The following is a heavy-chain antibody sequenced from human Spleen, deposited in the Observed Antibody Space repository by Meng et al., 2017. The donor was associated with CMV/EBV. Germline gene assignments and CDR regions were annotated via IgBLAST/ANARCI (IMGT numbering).Heavy chain of an antibody. V-gene: IGHV1-2*02. J-gene: IGHJ4*02. CDR3: ARVDEPLHYPHS. CDR2: INPNSGGT. D-gene: IGHD1-14*01. Sequence: ASVKVSCKASGYTFTAHYFHWVRQAPGQGLEWMGWINPNSGGTNYAQKFQGRVTMTRDTSISTASMELSRLRSDDTAVYYCARVDEPLHYPHSWGQGTLVTVSS. CDR1: GYTFTAHY.